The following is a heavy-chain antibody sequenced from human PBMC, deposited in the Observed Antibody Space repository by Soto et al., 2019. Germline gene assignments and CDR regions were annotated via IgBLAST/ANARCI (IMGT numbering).Heavy chain of an antibody. Sequence: QVQLVESGGGVVQPGRSLRLSCAASGFTFSSYGMHWVRQAPGKGLEWVAVIWYDGSNKYYADSVKGRFTISRDNSKNTLYLQMNSLRAEDTAVYYCASEQQLGIDYWGQGTLVTVSS. D-gene: IGHD6-13*01. CDR2: IWYDGSNK. V-gene: IGHV3-33*01. J-gene: IGHJ4*02. CDR1: GFTFSSYG. CDR3: ASEQQLGIDY.